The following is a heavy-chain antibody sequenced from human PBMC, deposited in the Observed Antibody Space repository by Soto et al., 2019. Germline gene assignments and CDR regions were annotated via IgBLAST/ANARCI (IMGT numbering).Heavy chain of an antibody. CDR3: SRSDRVAGAFDY. V-gene: IGHV3-73*01. CDR1: GFTFSGSA. Sequence: GGSLRLSCAASGFTFSGSAMHWVRQASGKGLEWVGRIRSKANSYATAYAASVKGRFTISRDDSKNTAYLQMNSLKTEDTAVYYCSRSDRVAGAFDYWGQGTLVTAPQ. J-gene: IGHJ4*02. CDR2: IRSKANSYAT. D-gene: IGHD6-19*01.